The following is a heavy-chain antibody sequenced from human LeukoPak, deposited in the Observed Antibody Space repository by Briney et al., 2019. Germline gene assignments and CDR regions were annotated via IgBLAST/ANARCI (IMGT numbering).Heavy chain of an antibody. CDR1: GYTFTGYY. CDR2: INPNSGGT. D-gene: IGHD6-13*01. Sequence: GASVKVSCKASGYTFTGYYMHWVRQAPGQGLEWMGWINPNSGGTNYAQKFQGRVTMTRDTSISTAYMELSRLRSGDTAVYYCARVAAAGVFYFDYWGQGTLVTVSS. CDR3: ARVAAAGVFYFDY. V-gene: IGHV1-2*02. J-gene: IGHJ4*02.